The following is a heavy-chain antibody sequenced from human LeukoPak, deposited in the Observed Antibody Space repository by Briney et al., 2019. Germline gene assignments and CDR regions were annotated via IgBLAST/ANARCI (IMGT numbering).Heavy chain of an antibody. Sequence: GGSLRLSCAASGFTFSSYEMNWVRQAPGKGLEWVSYISSSGSTIYYADSVKGRFTISRDNAKNSLYLQMNSLRAGDTAVYYCARESGWFGELPFSWGQGALVTVSS. D-gene: IGHD3-10*01. CDR2: ISSSGSTI. J-gene: IGHJ5*02. V-gene: IGHV3-48*03. CDR3: ARESGWFGELPFS. CDR1: GFTFSSYE.